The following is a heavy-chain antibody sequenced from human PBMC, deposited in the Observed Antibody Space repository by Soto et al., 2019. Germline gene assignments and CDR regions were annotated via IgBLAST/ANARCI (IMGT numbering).Heavy chain of an antibody. D-gene: IGHD2-8*01. J-gene: IGHJ6*02. CDR1: GGSFSGYY. Sequence: SETLSLTCAVYGGSFSGYYWSWIRQPPGKGLEWIGEINHSGSTNYNPSLKSRVTISVDTSKNQFSLKLSSVTAADTAVYYCARAGIVLMVYAQGGMDAWGQGTTVTVSS. CDR3: ARAGIVLMVYAQGGMDA. CDR2: INHSGST. V-gene: IGHV4-34*01.